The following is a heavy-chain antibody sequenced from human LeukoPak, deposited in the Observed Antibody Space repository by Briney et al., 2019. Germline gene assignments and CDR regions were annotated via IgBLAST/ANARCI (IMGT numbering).Heavy chain of an antibody. Sequence: GGSLRLSCAASGFTFSSYGMHWVRQAPGKGLEWVAFIRYDGSNKYYADSVKGRFTISRDNSKNTLYLQMNSLRAEDTAVYYCAKDKYGDYGGYYFDYWGQGTLVTVSS. CDR3: AKDKYGDYGGYYFDY. D-gene: IGHD4-17*01. CDR2: IRYDGSNK. V-gene: IGHV3-30*02. J-gene: IGHJ4*02. CDR1: GFTFSSYG.